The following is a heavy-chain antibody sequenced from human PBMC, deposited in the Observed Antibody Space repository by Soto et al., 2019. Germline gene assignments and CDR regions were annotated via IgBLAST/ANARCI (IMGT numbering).Heavy chain of an antibody. J-gene: IGHJ4*02. Sequence: SETLSLTCTVSGVTISSGAYYWSWIRQPPGKGLEWIGNIYYSGSTYYSPSLKSRVAISLDTSKNQFSLRLSSVTAADTAVYYCARYRFSGSKWSKFDFWGQGTLVTVPQ. CDR3: ARYRFSGSKWSKFDF. D-gene: IGHD6-13*01. CDR1: GVTISSGAYY. CDR2: IYYSGST. V-gene: IGHV4-31*03.